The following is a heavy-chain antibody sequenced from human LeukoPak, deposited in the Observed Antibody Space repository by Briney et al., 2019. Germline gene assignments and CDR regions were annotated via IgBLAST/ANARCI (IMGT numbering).Heavy chain of an antibody. CDR1: GGSISSSSYY. CDR2: IYYSGST. Sequence: SETLSLTCTVSGGSISSSSYYWGWIRQPPGKGLEWIGSIYYSGSTYYNPSLKSRVTISVDTSKNQFSLKLSSVTAADTAVYYCARGIQDGYKFIWYFDYWGQGTLVTVSS. CDR3: ARGIQDGYKFIWYFDY. J-gene: IGHJ4*02. D-gene: IGHD5-24*01. V-gene: IGHV4-39*07.